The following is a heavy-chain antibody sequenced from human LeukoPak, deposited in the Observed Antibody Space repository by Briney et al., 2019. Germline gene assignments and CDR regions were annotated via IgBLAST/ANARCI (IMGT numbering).Heavy chain of an antibody. D-gene: IGHD3-3*01. V-gene: IGHV3-48*03. J-gene: IGHJ4*02. CDR1: GFTFSSYE. CDR3: ASTRKGLTYDFWSGLYYFDY. CDR2: ISSSGSTI. Sequence: GGSLRLSCAASGFTFSSYEMNWVRQAPGKGLEWVSYISSSGSTIYYADSVKGRFTISRDNAKNSLYLQMNSLRAEDTAVYYCASTRKGLTYDFWSGLYYFDYWGQGTLVTVSS.